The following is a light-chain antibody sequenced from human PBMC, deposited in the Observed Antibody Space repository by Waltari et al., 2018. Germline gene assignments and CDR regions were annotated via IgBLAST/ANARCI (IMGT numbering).Light chain of an antibody. CDR3: SSYISSSTLEL. Sequence: QSALTQPASVSGSPGQSITISCTGTSSDVGAYNYVSWYPQHPGKAPNLMIFDVSNRPSGVSTRFSGSKSGNTASLTISGLQAEDEAGYYGSSYISSSTLELFGGGTSLTVL. CDR1: SSDVGAYNY. CDR2: DVS. J-gene: IGLJ2*01. V-gene: IGLV2-14*03.